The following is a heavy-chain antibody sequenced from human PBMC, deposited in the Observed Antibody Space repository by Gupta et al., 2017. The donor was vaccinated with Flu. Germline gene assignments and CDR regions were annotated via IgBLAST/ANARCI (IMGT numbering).Heavy chain of an antibody. D-gene: IGHD2-2*01. CDR2: IASDGSHK. V-gene: IGHV3-30*18. CDR1: GLPSGRHG. J-gene: IGHJ6*03. CDR3: AKDGPWTASCPYYCYYMDV. Sequence: QMQRVESGGGVVQFGTSLRLSCAASGLPSGRHGMHWAGQAPGTGLGWVADIASDGSHKDYADSVRGRFTIARDNSKNTLSLEMDSLRVEGTAVYYCAKDGPWTASCPYYCYYMDVWGKGTTVTVSS.